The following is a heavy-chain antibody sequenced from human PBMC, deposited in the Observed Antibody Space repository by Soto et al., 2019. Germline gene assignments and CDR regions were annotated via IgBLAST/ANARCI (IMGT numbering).Heavy chain of an antibody. CDR2: INSDGSST. V-gene: IGHV3-74*01. Sequence: GGSLRLSCAASGFTFSSYWMHWVRQAPGKGLVSVSRINSDGSSTSYADSVKGRFTISRDNAKNTLYLQMNSLRAEDTAGYYCARGLGPYYDFWSGYYRDYYMDVWGKGTTVTVSS. CDR1: GFTFSSYW. D-gene: IGHD3-3*01. CDR3: ARGLGPYYDFWSGYYRDYYMDV. J-gene: IGHJ6*03.